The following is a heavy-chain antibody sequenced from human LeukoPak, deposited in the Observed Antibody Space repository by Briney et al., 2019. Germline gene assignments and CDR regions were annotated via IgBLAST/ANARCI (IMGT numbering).Heavy chain of an antibody. Sequence: SETLSLTCTVSGGSISSYYWSWIRQPAGKGLEWIGRIYTSGSTNYNPSLKSRVTMSVDTSKNQFSLKLSSVTAADTAVYYCASESSGWYPGLYWFDPWGQGTLVTVSS. CDR3: ASESSGWYPGLYWFDP. V-gene: IGHV4-4*07. D-gene: IGHD6-19*01. CDR2: IYTSGST. J-gene: IGHJ5*02. CDR1: GGSISSYY.